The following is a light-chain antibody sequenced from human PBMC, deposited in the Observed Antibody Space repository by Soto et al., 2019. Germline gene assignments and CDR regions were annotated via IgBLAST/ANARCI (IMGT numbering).Light chain of an antibody. J-gene: IGKJ5*01. CDR3: QHNGRS. Sequence: EIVLTQSPGALSLSPGERATLSCRASQSVSSSLLAWYQQKPGQAPRLLIYAASSRATGISDRFSGSGSGTDFTLIITRLDPEDSAVYYCQHNGRSFGQGTRLEIK. CDR2: AAS. V-gene: IGKV3-20*01. CDR1: QSVSSSL.